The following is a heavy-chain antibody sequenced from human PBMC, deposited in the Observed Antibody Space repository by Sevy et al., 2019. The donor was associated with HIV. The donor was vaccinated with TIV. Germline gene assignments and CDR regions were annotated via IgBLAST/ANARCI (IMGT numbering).Heavy chain of an antibody. Sequence: GGSLRLSCAASGVTFSSYSMNWVRQAPGKGLEWVSYISSSSSTIYYADSVKGRFTISRDNAKNSLYLQMNSLRAEDTAVYYCARDGLVVAPDYWGQGTLVTVSS. V-gene: IGHV3-48*01. CDR3: ARDGLVVAPDY. J-gene: IGHJ4*02. CDR2: ISSSSSTI. CDR1: GVTFSSYS. D-gene: IGHD3-22*01.